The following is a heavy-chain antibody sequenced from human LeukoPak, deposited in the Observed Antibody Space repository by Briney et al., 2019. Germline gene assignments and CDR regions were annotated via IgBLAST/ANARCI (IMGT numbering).Heavy chain of an antibody. Sequence: GGSLRLSCAASGSTFSSYEMNWVRQAPGKGLECVSVIDNGGKTYYGDSVKGRFTISRDNSKNTVYLQMNSLRAEDTAVYYCAGDKTTSGYYEFDYWGQGTLVTVSS. J-gene: IGHJ4*02. D-gene: IGHD3-22*01. V-gene: IGHV3-53*01. CDR1: GSTFSSYE. CDR2: IDNGGKT. CDR3: AGDKTTSGYYEFDY.